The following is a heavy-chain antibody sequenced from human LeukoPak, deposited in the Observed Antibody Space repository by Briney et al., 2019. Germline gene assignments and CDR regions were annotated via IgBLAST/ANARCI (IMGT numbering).Heavy chain of an antibody. CDR2: IYYTGT. CDR3: ARVSVGGGYYYYYYMDV. D-gene: IGHD2-15*01. J-gene: IGHJ6*03. V-gene: IGHV4-59*02. Sequence: SETLSLTCTVSGGSVSDYYWSWIRQSPGKGLEWIGYIYYTGTSYNPSLKSRVTISADTSKNQFSLNLSSVTAADTAVYYCARVSVGGGYYYYYYMDVWGKGTTVTVSS. CDR1: GGSVSDYY.